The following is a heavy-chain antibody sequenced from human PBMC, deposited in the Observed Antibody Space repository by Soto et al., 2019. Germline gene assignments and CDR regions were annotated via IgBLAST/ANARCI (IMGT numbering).Heavy chain of an antibody. V-gene: IGHV4-39*01. Sequence: SETLSLTCTVSGGSISSSSYYWGWIRQPPGKGLEWIGSIYYSGSTYYNPSLKSRVTISVDTSKNQFSLKLSSVTAADTAVYYCATNLPAAIGPMSWFDPWGQGTLVTVSS. CDR2: IYYSGST. CDR1: GGSISSSSYY. D-gene: IGHD2-2*01. J-gene: IGHJ5*02. CDR3: ATNLPAAIGPMSWFDP.